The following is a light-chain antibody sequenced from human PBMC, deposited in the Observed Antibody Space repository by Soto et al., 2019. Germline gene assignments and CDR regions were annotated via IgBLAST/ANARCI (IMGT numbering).Light chain of an antibody. Sequence: EIVLTHSPATLSLSPGERGTLSCRASQSVSSYLAWYQQKPGQAPRLLIYDASSRATGIPARFSGSGSGTDFTLTITSLEPEDFAVYYCQQRSSWPWTFGQGTKVDIK. CDR2: DAS. J-gene: IGKJ1*01. V-gene: IGKV3-11*01. CDR3: QQRSSWPWT. CDR1: QSVSSY.